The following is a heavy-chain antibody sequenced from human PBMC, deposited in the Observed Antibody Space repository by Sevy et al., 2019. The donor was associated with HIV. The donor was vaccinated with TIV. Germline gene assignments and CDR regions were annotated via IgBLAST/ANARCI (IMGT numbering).Heavy chain of an antibody. CDR2: ISYDGSNK. V-gene: IGHV3-30*18. CDR3: AKDPILGATTPYFFFDY. CDR1: GFTFSSYG. J-gene: IGHJ4*02. D-gene: IGHD1-26*01. Sequence: GGSLRLSCAASGFTFSSYGMHWVRQAPGKGLEWVAVISYDGSNKYYADSVKGRFTNSRDNSKNTLYLQMNSLRPEDTAVYYCAKDPILGATTPYFFFDYWGQGTLVTVSS.